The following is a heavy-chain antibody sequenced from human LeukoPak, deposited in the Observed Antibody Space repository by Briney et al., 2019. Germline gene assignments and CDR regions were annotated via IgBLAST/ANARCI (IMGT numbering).Heavy chain of an antibody. V-gene: IGHV4-59*08. CDR2: IYYSGST. D-gene: IGHD2-15*01. Sequence: SETLSLTCTVSGGSISHYYWSWIRQPPGKGLEWIGYIYYSGSTNYSPSLKTRVTISVDTSKNQFSLKLSSVTAADTAVYYCARHMGYCSGDSCYSYYYYGMDVWGRGTTVTVSS. J-gene: IGHJ6*02. CDR1: GGSISHYY. CDR3: ARHMGYCSGDSCYSYYYYGMDV.